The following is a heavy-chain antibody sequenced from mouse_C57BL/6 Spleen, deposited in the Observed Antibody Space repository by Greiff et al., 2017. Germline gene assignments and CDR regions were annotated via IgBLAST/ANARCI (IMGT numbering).Heavy chain of an antibody. J-gene: IGHJ3*01. Sequence: QVQLQQSGAELVRPGTSVKVSCKASGYAFTNYLIEWVKQRPGQGLEWIGVINPGSGGTNYNEKFKGKATLTADKSSSTAYMQLSSLTSEDSAVYFCAKGGYYGSSAYWGQGTLVTVAA. D-gene: IGHD1-1*01. CDR3: AKGGYYGSSAY. CDR1: GYAFTNYL. V-gene: IGHV1-54*01. CDR2: INPGSGGT.